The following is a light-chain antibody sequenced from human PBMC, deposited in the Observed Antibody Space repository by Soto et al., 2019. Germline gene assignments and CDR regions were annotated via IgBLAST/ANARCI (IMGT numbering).Light chain of an antibody. Sequence: QSALTQPPSASGSPGQSLTISCTGTSSDVGGYNYVSWYQQHPGKAPKLMIYEVTKRPSGVPDRFSGSKSGNTASLTVSGLQAEDEADYYCSSYAGSKTLFSGGTKVTVL. CDR3: SSYAGSKTL. J-gene: IGLJ2*01. V-gene: IGLV2-8*01. CDR2: EVT. CDR1: SSDVGGYNY.